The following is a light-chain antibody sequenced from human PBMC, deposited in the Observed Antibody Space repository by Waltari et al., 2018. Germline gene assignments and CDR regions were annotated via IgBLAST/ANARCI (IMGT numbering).Light chain of an antibody. J-gene: IGLJ1*01. V-gene: IGLV2-14*03. CDR1: SSDVGGYKY. CDR2: DVN. Sequence: QSALTQPASVSGSPGQSITISCTGTSSDVGGYKYVSWYQQHPDKAPKLMLYDVNNRPSGVSNRFSGSKSGNTASLTISSLQAEDEADYYCSSYTSSTSPVFGTGTKVTVL. CDR3: SSYTSSTSPV.